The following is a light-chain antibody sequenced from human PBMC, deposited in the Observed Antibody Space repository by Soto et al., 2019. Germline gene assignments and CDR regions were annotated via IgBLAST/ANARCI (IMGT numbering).Light chain of an antibody. CDR1: QSVSSY. V-gene: IGKV3-11*01. Sequence: EIVLTQSPATLSLSPGESATLSCRASQSVSSYLAWYQQKPGQAPRILIYDASNRATGIPARFSGSGSGTDFTLTISSLEPEDFAVYYCQQRSNLLTFGGGTKVDIK. CDR3: QQRSNLLT. J-gene: IGKJ4*01. CDR2: DAS.